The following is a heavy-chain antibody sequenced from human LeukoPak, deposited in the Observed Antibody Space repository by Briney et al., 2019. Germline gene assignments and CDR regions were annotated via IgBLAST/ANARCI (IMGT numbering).Heavy chain of an antibody. CDR3: ARDRSGYARYYGMDV. J-gene: IGHJ6*02. D-gene: IGHD5-12*01. Sequence: GGSLRLSCAASGFTFSDYYMSWIRQAPGKGLEWVSSISSNISTTYYADSVKGRFTISGDNAKNSLYLQMNSLRVEDTAVYYCARDRSGYARYYGMDVWGQGTTVTVSS. CDR2: ISSNISTT. CDR1: GFTFSDYY. V-gene: IGHV3-11*01.